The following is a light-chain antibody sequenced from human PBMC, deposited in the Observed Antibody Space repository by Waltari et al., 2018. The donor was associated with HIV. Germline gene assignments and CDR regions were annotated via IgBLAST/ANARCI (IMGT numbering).Light chain of an antibody. CDR3: SSHAGSNLFVV. CDR1: GSDVEGYNS. CDR2: EVN. Sequence: QSALTQPPSASGSPGPSVTISSTGTGSDVEGYNSFSWYQQLPGKAPKLMIFEVNKRPSGVPDRFAGSQSGNTASLTVSGLQPEDEADYYCSSHAGSNLFVVFGGGTKLTVL. V-gene: IGLV2-8*01. J-gene: IGLJ2*01.